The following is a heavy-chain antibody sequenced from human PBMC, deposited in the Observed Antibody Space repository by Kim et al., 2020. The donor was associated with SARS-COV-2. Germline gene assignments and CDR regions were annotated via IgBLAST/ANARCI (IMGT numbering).Heavy chain of an antibody. CDR2: IYYSGST. CDR1: GGSISSYY. V-gene: IGHV4-59*01. D-gene: IGHD3-16*01. CDR3: ARTPGEGGWFDP. Sequence: SETLSLTCTVSGGSISSYYWSWIRQPPGKGLEWIGYIYYSGSTNYNPSLKSRVTISVDTSKNQFSLKLSSVTAADTAVYYCARTPGEGGWFDPWGQGTLVTVSS. J-gene: IGHJ5*02.